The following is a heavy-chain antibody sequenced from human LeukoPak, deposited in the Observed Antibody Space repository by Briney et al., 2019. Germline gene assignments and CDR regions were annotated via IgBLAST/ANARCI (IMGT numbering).Heavy chain of an antibody. CDR1: GGSFSGYY. CDR3: ARARPLGSH. CDR2: INHSGST. Sequence: KASETLSLTRAVYGGSFSGYYWSWIRQPPGKGLEWIGEINHSGSTNYNPSLKSRVTISVDTSKNQFSLKLSSVTAADTAVYYCARARPLGSHWGQGTLVTVSS. V-gene: IGHV4-34*01. J-gene: IGHJ4*02. D-gene: IGHD3-10*01.